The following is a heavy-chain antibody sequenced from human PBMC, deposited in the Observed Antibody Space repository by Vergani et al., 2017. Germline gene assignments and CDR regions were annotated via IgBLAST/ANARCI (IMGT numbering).Heavy chain of an antibody. J-gene: IGHJ4*02. CDR3: ATLPVAIGFDY. V-gene: IGHV3-30-3*01. CDR2: ISYDGSNK. D-gene: IGHD2-2*01. CDR1: GFTFISYS. Sequence: QVQLVESGGGVVQPGRSLRLSCAASGFTFISYSMHWVRQAPGKGLEWVAVISYDGSNKYYADSVKGRFTISRDNSKNTLYLQMNSLRAEDTAVYYCATLPVAIGFDYWGQGTLVTVSS.